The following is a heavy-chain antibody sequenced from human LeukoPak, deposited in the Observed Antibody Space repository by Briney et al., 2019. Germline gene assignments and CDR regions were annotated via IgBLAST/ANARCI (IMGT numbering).Heavy chain of an antibody. CDR1: GASFSSSEYY. CDR3: ARQHSTTYYVVGYFDF. V-gene: IGHV4-39*01. CDR2: IFSSGST. Sequence: SDTLSLTCTVSGASFSSSEYYWAWIRQPPGRGLGWIGSIFSSGSTYYNPSLQSRVTISVDTSKNRFSLKLNSVTAADTAVYYCARQHSTTYYVVGYFDFWGQGTLVTVSS. D-gene: IGHD1-26*01. J-gene: IGHJ4*02.